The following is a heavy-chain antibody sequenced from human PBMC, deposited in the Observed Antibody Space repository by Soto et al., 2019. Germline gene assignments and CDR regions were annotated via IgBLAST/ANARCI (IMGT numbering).Heavy chain of an antibody. J-gene: IGHJ4*02. CDR1: GFVFRSYS. CDR3: VRAHVGSRWGYVNK. CDR2: ISSSNNI. Sequence: EVLLVESGGGLVKPGGSLRLSCAASGFVFRSYSMSWVRQAPGKGLEWVSAISSSNNIDYAGSVKGRFRISRANTKNSLFLKINSLRRGDTGVYYCVRAHVGSRWGYVNKWGQGALVTVSS. D-gene: IGHD6-13*01. V-gene: IGHV3-21*01.